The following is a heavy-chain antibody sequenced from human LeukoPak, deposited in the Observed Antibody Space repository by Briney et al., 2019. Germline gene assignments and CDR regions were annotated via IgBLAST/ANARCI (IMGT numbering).Heavy chain of an antibody. D-gene: IGHD6-25*01. CDR1: GGSISSYY. J-gene: IGHJ3*02. Sequence: SETLSLTCTVSGGSISSYYWSRIRQPPGKGLECIGYIYNSGSTNYNPSLKSRVSISVDTSKNQFSLKLSSVTAADTAVYYCARSAIDAFDIWGQGTMVTVSS. CDR3: ARSAIDAFDI. V-gene: IGHV4-59*08. CDR2: IYNSGST.